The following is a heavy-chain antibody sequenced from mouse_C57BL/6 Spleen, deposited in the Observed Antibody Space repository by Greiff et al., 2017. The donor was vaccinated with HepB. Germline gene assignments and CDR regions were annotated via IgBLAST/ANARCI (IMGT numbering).Heavy chain of an antibody. CDR1: GYTFTSYW. CDR2: IHPNSGST. CDR3: AREDGYFDY. J-gene: IGHJ2*01. Sequence: VQLQPGAELVKPGASVKLSCKASGYTFTSYWMHWVKQRPGQGLEWIGMIHPNSGSTNYNEKFKSKATLTVDKSSSTAYMQRSSLTSEDSAVYYCAREDGYFDYWGQGTTLTVSS. V-gene: IGHV1-64*01. D-gene: IGHD2-3*01.